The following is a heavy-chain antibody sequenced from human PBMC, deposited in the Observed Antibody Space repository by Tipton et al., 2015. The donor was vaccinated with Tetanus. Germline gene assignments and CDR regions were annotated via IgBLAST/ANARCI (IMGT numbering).Heavy chain of an antibody. Sequence: TLSLTCTVSGGSFSLYYWNWVRQSPGKGLEWIGEISHSGSSSYSPSLKSRVTISVDTSKNQFSLRLRSVAAADTAVYYCARRSYCSSSSCYDAFDIWGQGTMVTVSS. CDR2: ISHSGSS. V-gene: IGHV4-34*01. J-gene: IGHJ3*02. CDR1: GGSFSLYY. CDR3: ARRSYCSSSSCYDAFDI. D-gene: IGHD2-2*01.